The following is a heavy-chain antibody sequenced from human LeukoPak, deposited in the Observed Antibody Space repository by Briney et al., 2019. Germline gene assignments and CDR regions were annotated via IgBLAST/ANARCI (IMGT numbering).Heavy chain of an antibody. CDR3: ARGGPEMATTYFDY. V-gene: IGHV5-51*01. D-gene: IGHD5-24*01. J-gene: IGHJ4*02. Sequence: LGESLKISCKASGYRFTKSWIGWVRQMPGRGLEWMGTIYPDDSDTRYSPSFQGQVTISADNSINTAHLQWNSLKASDSAVYFCARGGPEMATTYFDYWGQGTVVTVSS. CDR1: GYRFTKSW. CDR2: IYPDDSDT.